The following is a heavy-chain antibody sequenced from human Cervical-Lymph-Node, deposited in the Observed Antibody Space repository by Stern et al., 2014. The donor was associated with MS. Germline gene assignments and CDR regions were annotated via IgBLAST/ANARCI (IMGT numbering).Heavy chain of an antibody. Sequence: EVQLVESEGGLVQPGESLRLSCAVSGFTFSNYWMTWVRQAPGKGLEWVASIKTDGSEKSYLASVKGRFTISRDNAKNSLYLQMNSLRAEDTAVYYCARAVRELGTWGQGTLVTVSS. CDR2: IKTDGSEK. CDR1: GFTFSNYW. V-gene: IGHV3-7*01. J-gene: IGHJ5*02. D-gene: IGHD1-7*01. CDR3: ARAVRELGT.